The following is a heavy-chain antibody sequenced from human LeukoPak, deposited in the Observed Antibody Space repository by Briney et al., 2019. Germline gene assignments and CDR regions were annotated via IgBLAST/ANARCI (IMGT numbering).Heavy chain of an antibody. CDR2: ICGSGGST. V-gene: IGHV3-23*01. CDR1: GFTFSSYA. J-gene: IGHJ6*02. Sequence: TGGSLRLSCAASGFTFSSYAMSWVRQAPGKGLEWVSTICGSGGSTYYADSVKGRFTISRDNSKNTLYLQMNSLRAEDTAVYYCATPRPYYDFWSGYWSDYYYGMDVWGQGTTVTVSS. CDR3: ATPRPYYDFWSGYWSDYYYGMDV. D-gene: IGHD3-3*01.